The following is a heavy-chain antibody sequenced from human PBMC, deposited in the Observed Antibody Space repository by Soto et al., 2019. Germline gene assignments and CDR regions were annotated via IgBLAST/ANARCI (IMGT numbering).Heavy chain of an antibody. Sequence: GGSLRLSCAASGFTFSSYSMNWVRQAPGKGLEWVSSISSSSSYIYYADSVKGRFTISRDNAKNSLYLQMNSLRAEDTAVYYCASSALPVTTLDYGMDVWGQGTTVTVSS. CDR1: GFTFSSYS. V-gene: IGHV3-21*01. D-gene: IGHD4-17*01. J-gene: IGHJ6*02. CDR3: ASSALPVTTLDYGMDV. CDR2: ISSSSSYI.